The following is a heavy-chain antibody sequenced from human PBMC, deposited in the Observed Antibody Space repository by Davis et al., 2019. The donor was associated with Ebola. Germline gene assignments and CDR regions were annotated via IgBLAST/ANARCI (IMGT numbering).Heavy chain of an antibody. Sequence: PGGSLRLSCAASGFSFSSYTMNWVRQAPGKGLEWVSSITTSGTYIYYADSVKGRFTISRDNAKNSLYLQMNSLRDEDTALYYCSRGGAVKFDYWGQGTLVTVSS. D-gene: IGHD4-17*01. CDR1: GFSFSSYT. CDR2: ITTSGTYI. J-gene: IGHJ4*02. CDR3: SRGGAVKFDY. V-gene: IGHV3-21*01.